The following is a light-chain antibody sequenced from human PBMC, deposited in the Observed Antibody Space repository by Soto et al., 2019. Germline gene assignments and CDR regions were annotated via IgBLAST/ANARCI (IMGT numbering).Light chain of an antibody. Sequence: QSALTQPPSASGSPGQSVTLSCTGSSSDIGGYNYVSWYQQHPGKAPKLVIYEVTKRPAGVPDRFSGSKSGNTASLTVSGLQADDEADYYCNSFAGSNNLGVFGGGTKLTVL. CDR3: NSFAGSNNLGV. CDR1: SSDIGGYNY. V-gene: IGLV2-8*01. CDR2: EVT. J-gene: IGLJ3*02.